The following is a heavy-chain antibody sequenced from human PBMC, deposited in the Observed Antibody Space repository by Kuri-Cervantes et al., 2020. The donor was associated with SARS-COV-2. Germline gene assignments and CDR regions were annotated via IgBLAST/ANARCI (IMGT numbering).Heavy chain of an antibody. CDR3: ARHRADYHGSVGPIDY. Sequence: GESLKISCKASGYTFTSYWISWVRQMPGRGLEWMGRIDPTDSYTNYSPSFQGHVTLSVDKSTTTPHLQWTSLQASDTAIYYCARHRADYHGSVGPIDYWGQGAPVTVSS. CDR1: GYTFTSYW. V-gene: IGHV5-10-1*01. J-gene: IGHJ4*02. CDR2: IDPTDSYT. D-gene: IGHD3-10*01.